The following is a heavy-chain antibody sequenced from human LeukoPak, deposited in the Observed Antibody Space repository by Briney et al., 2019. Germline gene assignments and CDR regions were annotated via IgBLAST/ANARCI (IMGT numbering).Heavy chain of an antibody. V-gene: IGHV4-31*03. CDR2: IYYSGST. Sequence: KPSETLSLTCTVSGGSISSGGYYWSCIRQHPGKGLEWIGYIYYSGSTYYNPSLKSRVTISVDTSKNQFSLKLSSVTAADTAVYYCAREVPITIFGVVVNWFDPWGQGTLVTVSS. CDR3: AREVPITIFGVVVNWFDP. D-gene: IGHD3-3*01. CDR1: GGSISSGGYY. J-gene: IGHJ5*02.